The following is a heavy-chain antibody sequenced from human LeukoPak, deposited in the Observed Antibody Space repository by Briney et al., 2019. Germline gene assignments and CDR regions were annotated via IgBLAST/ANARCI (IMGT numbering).Heavy chain of an antibody. D-gene: IGHD3-22*01. Sequence: AASVTVSCKASGYTFTSYDINWVRQAPGQGLEWMGWMNPNSGNTGYAQKFQGRVTMTRNTSISTAYMELSSLRAEDTAVYYCAKDHNYFDRRFDYWGQGTLVTVSP. CDR1: GYTFTSYD. CDR2: MNPNSGNT. CDR3: AKDHNYFDRRFDY. V-gene: IGHV1-8*01. J-gene: IGHJ4*02.